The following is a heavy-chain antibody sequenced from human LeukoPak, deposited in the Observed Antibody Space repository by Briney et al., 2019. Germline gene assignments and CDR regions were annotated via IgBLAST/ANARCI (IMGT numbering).Heavy chain of an antibody. J-gene: IGHJ6*03. Sequence: PGGSLRLSCAASGFTFSSYGMHWVRQAPGKGLEWVAFIRYDGSNKYYADSVKGRFTISRDNSKNTLYLQMNSLRAEDTAVYYCAKDFSTVTTYYYYYMDVWGKGTTVTISS. D-gene: IGHD4-17*01. CDR2: IRYDGSNK. V-gene: IGHV3-30*02. CDR1: GFTFSSYG. CDR3: AKDFSTVTTYYYYYMDV.